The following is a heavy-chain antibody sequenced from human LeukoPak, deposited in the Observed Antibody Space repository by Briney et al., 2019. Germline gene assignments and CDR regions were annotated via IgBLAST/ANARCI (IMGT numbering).Heavy chain of an antibody. Sequence: AGGSLRLSCAVSGLTLSNYGMSWVRQTPRKGLEWVAGISGSGGSTSYADSVKGRFTISRDNPKNTLYLQMNSLRAEDTAVYFCAKRGVVIRVILVGFHKEAYYFDSWGQGALVTVSS. V-gene: IGHV3-23*01. J-gene: IGHJ4*02. CDR2: ISGSGGST. D-gene: IGHD3-22*01. CDR3: AKRGVVIRVILVGFHKEAYYFDS. CDR1: GLTLSNYG.